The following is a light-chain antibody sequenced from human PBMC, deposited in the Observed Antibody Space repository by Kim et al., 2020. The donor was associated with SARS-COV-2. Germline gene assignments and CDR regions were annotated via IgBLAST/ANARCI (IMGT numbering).Light chain of an antibody. CDR2: GAS. CDR3: QQYGSSPWVT. Sequence: EIVLTQSPGTLSLSPGERATLSCRASQSVSSSYLAWYQQKPGQAPRLLIYGASSRATGIPDRFSGSGSGTDFTLTISRLEPEDFAVYYCQQYGSSPWVTFGGGTKVDIK. V-gene: IGKV3-20*01. J-gene: IGKJ4*01. CDR1: QSVSSSY.